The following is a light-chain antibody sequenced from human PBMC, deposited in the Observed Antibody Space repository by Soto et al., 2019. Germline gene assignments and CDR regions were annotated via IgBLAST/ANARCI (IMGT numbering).Light chain of an antibody. CDR2: SSN. CDR1: SSNIGSNN. Sequence: QSVLTQPPSASGTPGQRVTISCSGSSSNIGSNNVNWYQHLPGAAPKLLIYSSNQRPSGVPDRFSGSKSGTSASLAITGLQSEDEADYYCAAWDDILNGLYVFGTGTKLTVL. J-gene: IGLJ1*01. V-gene: IGLV1-44*01. CDR3: AAWDDILNGLYV.